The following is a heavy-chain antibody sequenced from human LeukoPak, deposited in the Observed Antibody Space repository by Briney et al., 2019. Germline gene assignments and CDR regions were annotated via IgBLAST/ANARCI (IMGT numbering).Heavy chain of an antibody. CDR2: IDPSDSYT. Sequence: GESLKISCKGSGYSFTSYWISWVRRMPGKGLEWMGRIDPSDSYTNYSPSFQGHVTISADKSISTAYLQWSSLKASDTAMYYCARHGANYGDYDWFDPWGQGTLVTVSS. CDR3: ARHGANYGDYDWFDP. J-gene: IGHJ5*02. D-gene: IGHD4-17*01. CDR1: GYSFTSYW. V-gene: IGHV5-10-1*01.